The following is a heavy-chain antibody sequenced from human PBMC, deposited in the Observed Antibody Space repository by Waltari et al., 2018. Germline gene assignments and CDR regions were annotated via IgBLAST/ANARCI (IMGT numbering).Heavy chain of an antibody. D-gene: IGHD3-9*01. V-gene: IGHV3-23*01. J-gene: IGHJ4*02. CDR2: ISGSVGST. Sequence: EVQLLESGGGLVQPGGSLRLSCAASGFTFSSYAMSWVRQAPGKGLEWVSAISGSVGSTYYADSVKGRFTISRDNSKNTLYLQMNSLRAEDTAVYYCAKDYDILTGNFDYWGQGTLVTVSS. CDR1: GFTFSSYA. CDR3: AKDYDILTGNFDY.